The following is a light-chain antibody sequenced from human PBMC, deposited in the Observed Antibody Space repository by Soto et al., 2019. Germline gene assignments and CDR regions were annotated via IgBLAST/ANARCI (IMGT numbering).Light chain of an antibody. J-gene: IGKJ1*01. CDR2: DAS. CDR3: QQRSNSWT. CDR1: QSVSSY. V-gene: IGKV3-11*01. Sequence: EIVLTQSPGTLSLSPGERATLSCRASQSVSSYLAWYQQRPGQAPRLLIYDASNMATGIPARFSGSGSGTDFTLTISSLEPEDFAVYYCQQRSNSWTFGQGTKLEIK.